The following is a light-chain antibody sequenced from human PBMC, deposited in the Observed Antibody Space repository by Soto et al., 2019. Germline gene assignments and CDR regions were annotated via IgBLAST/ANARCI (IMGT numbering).Light chain of an antibody. V-gene: IGKV3-11*01. CDR1: QSVSSY. CDR2: YAS. J-gene: IGKJ1*01. Sequence: EIVLTQSPATLSLSPGERATLYCRASQSVSSYLAWYQQKPGQAPRLLIYYASNRATGIPARFSGSGSGTDFTLTISSLEPEDFAVYYCQQRSNWPPFGQGTKV. CDR3: QQRSNWPP.